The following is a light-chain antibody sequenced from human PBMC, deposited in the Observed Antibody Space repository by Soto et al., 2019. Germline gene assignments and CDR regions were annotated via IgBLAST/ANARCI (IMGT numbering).Light chain of an antibody. CDR1: QSVSSN. V-gene: IGKV3-15*01. J-gene: IGKJ1*01. Sequence: EIVMTQSPATLSVSPGERASLSCRASQSVSSNLALYQQKPAQAPRLLIYGASTSATAIPASFSCSGSGTEFSLTTISLLSDDYAVEYCQQQNGWPRTFGQGTKVDIK. CDR3: QQQNGWPRT. CDR2: GAS.